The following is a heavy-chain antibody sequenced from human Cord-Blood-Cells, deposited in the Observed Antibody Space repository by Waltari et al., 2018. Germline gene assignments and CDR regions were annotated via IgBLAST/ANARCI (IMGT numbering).Heavy chain of an antibody. CDR1: GYTFTSYY. Sequence: QVQLVQSGAEVKKPGASVKVSCKASGYTFTSYYMHWVRQAPGQGLELMGIISPSGGSPSYAQKFQGRVTMNRETYTSTVYMERSSLRSEDTAVYYCARADDAFDIWGQGTMVTVSS. J-gene: IGHJ3*02. CDR3: ARADDAFDI. V-gene: IGHV1-46*01. CDR2: ISPSGGSP.